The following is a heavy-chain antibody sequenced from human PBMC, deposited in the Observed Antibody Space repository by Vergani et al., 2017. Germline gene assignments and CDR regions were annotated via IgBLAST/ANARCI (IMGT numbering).Heavy chain of an antibody. Sequence: QVQLVQSGAEVKKPGASVKVSCKASGYTFTSYAMHWVRQAPGQRLEWMGWINAGNGNTKYSQKFQGRVTITRDTSASTAYMELSSLRSEDTAVYYCATGRKYYYDSSGYQDYFDYWGQGTLVTVSS. CDR3: ATGRKYYYDSSGYQDYFDY. CDR1: GYTFTSYA. J-gene: IGHJ4*02. V-gene: IGHV1-3*01. CDR2: INAGNGNT. D-gene: IGHD3-22*01.